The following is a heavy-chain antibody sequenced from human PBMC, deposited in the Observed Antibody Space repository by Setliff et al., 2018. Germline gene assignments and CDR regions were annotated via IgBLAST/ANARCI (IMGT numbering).Heavy chain of an antibody. V-gene: IGHV4-59*01. CDR1: GGSISSYY. Sequence: NPSETLSLTCTVSGGSISSYYWSWIRQHPGKGLEWIGYIYYSGSTNYNPSLKSRVTISVDTSKNQFSLKLSSVTAADTAVYYCARVPTVYYYGSGSYLYYFDSWGQGTLVTVSS. CDR3: ARVPTVYYYGSGSYLYYFDS. CDR2: IYYSGST. J-gene: IGHJ4*02. D-gene: IGHD3-10*01.